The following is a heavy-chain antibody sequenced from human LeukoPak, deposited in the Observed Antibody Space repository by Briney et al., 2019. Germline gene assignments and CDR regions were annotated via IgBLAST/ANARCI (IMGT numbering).Heavy chain of an antibody. V-gene: IGHV1-69*05. CDR3: ARDRDGYSDFDY. D-gene: IGHD5-24*01. J-gene: IGHJ4*02. Sequence: GASVKVSCKASGGTFSSYAISWVRQAPGQGLEWMGRIIPIFGTANYAQKFQGRVTITTDESTSTAYMELSSLRSEDTAVYYRARDRDGYSDFDYWGQGTLVTVSS. CDR1: GGTFSSYA. CDR2: IIPIFGTA.